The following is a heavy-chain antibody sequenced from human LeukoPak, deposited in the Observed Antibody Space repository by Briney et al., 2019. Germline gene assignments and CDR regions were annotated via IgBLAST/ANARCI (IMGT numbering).Heavy chain of an antibody. CDR2: ISSSSNMM. V-gene: IGHV3-48*03. CDR3: ATASGGWYRYYFDS. D-gene: IGHD6-13*01. J-gene: IGHJ4*02. CDR1: GLTFSNYE. Sequence: PGGSLRLSCAASGLTFSNYEMNWVRQAPGKGLEWLSYISSSSNMMFYAESVKGRFTISRDNAKNSLYLQMNSLGAEDTAIYYCATASGGWYRYYFDSWGQGILVTVSS.